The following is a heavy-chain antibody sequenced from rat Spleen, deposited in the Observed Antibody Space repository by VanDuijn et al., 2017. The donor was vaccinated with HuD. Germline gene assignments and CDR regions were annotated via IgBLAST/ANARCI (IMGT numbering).Heavy chain of an antibody. CDR3: ARADYGYNYWYFDF. Sequence: EVKLVESGGGLVQPGRSLKLSCAASGFTFDDYGMAWVRQAPKNGLEWVASITNTGGSTYYPDSVKGRFTVSSDNAESTLYMQMDSLRSEDTATYYCARADYGYNYWYFDFWGPGTMVTVSS. CDR1: GFTFDDYG. J-gene: IGHJ1*01. V-gene: IGHV5-31*01. CDR2: ITNTGGST. D-gene: IGHD1-9*01.